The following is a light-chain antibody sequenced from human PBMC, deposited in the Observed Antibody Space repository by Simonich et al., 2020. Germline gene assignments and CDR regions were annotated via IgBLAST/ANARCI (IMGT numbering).Light chain of an antibody. Sequence: QSALTQPASVSGSPGQSITISCTGTSSDVGSYNLVSGYQQHPGKAPKLMIYEGSKRPSGVSNRFSGSKSGNTASLTISGLQAEDEADYYCCSYAGSYTWVFGGGTKLTVL. V-gene: IGLV2-23*01. CDR3: CSYAGSYTWV. J-gene: IGLJ3*02. CDR2: EGS. CDR1: SSDVGSYNL.